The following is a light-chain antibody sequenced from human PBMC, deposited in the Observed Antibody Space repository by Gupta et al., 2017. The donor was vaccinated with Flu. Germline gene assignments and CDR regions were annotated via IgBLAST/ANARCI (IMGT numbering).Light chain of an antibody. J-gene: IGLJ2*01. V-gene: IGLV2-14*01. CDR3: SSCTSSSTLV. Sequence: SALPQPASVSGSPGKSLPLSCTGTSSDVGGYNCVSWYQQHPGKAPQLMIYEVTNRPSGVSNRFSGAKSGNTASLTISGLQAEDGADYYCSSCTSSSTLVFGGGTKLTVL. CDR2: EVT. CDR1: SSDVGGYNC.